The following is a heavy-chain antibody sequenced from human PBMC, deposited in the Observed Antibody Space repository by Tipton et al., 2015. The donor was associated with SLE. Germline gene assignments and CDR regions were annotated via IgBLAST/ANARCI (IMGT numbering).Heavy chain of an antibody. D-gene: IGHD1-26*01. Sequence: TLSLTCTVSGGSIRESSYYWVWIRQSPGRGLEWIGSIGSIYYNGKSYYNPSLKSRVTMSVDTSENQFSLRLSSVTAADTAVYYWAPRAGWELRSAFDLWGQGTTVTVSS. CDR2: IGSIYYNGKS. V-gene: IGHV4-39*07. CDR1: GGSIRESSYY. J-gene: IGHJ3*01. CDR3: APRAGWELRSAFDL.